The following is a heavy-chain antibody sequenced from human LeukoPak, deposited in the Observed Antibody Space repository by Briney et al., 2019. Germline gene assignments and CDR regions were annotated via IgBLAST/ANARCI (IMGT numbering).Heavy chain of an antibody. V-gene: IGHV3-7*03. CDR3: ARDRGIPRASYYYGMDV. J-gene: IGHJ6*02. Sequence: GGSLRLSCTASGFTFSNFWMGWVRQAPGKGLEWVANIKQDGSEKYYVDSVKGRFTISRDNAKNSLYLQMNSLRAEDTAVYYCARDRGIPRASYYYGMDVWGQGTTVTVSS. CDR1: GFTFSNFW. D-gene: IGHD3-10*01. CDR2: IKQDGSEK.